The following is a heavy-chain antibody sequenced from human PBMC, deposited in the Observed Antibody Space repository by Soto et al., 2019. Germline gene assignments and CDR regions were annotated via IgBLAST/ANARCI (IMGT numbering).Heavy chain of an antibody. CDR3: AADGPGLDILTGYYPLPYYYGMDV. V-gene: IGHV1-58*01. D-gene: IGHD3-9*01. J-gene: IGHJ6*02. Sequence: QMQLVQSGPEVKKPGTSVKVSCKASGFTFTSSAVQWVRQARGQRLEWIGWIVVGSGNTNYAQKFQERVTISRDMSTSTADMELSSLRSEDTAVYYSAADGPGLDILTGYYPLPYYYGMDVWGQGTTVTVSS. CDR2: IVVGSGNT. CDR1: GFTFTSSA.